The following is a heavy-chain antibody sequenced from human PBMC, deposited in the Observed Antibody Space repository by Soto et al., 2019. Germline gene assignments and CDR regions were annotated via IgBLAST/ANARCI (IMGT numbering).Heavy chain of an antibody. Sequence: SETMSLSCAVEGGYCSGYYWSWIRKPPEKGPEWIGEGNHSEGPNYNPSLKSRVTISVDTSKNQFSLKLSSVTAADTAVYYCARVMGDCGSTSCYRSSYYRCGWCKRTTVTVSS. D-gene: IGHD2-2*02. CDR2: GNHSEGP. J-gene: IGHJ6*03. CDR3: ARVMGDCGSTSCYRSSYYRCG. V-gene: IGHV4-34*01. CDR1: GGYCSGYY.